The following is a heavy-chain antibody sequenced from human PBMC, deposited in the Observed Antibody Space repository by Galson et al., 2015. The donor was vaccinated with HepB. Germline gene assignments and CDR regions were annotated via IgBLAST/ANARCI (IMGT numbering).Heavy chain of an antibody. CDR2: IHRSGFYK. D-gene: IGHD2-2*01. CDR1: GFRLSSYS. CDR3: ARENGRQLPLDY. J-gene: IGHJ4*02. V-gene: IGHV3-21*01. Sequence: SLRLSCAASGFRLSSYSMNWVRQAPGKGLEWVSSIHRSGFYKYYAGSVKGRFTISRDNARNSLYLQMSSLRVEDTAVYYCARENGRQLPLDYWGQGTLVTVSS.